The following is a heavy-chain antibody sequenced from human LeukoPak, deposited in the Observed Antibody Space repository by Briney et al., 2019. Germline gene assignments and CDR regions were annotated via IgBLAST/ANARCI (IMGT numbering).Heavy chain of an antibody. CDR1: GVTFSSYG. V-gene: IGHV3-30*18. J-gene: IGHJ4*02. CDR2: ISYDGSNK. CDR3: AKGREGVVVAAKTF. D-gene: IGHD2-15*01. Sequence: GGSLRLSCAASGVTFSSYGMHWVRQAPGKGLEWVAVISYDGSNKYYADSVKGRFTISRDNSKNTLYLQMNSLRAEDTAVYYCAKGREGVVVAAKTFWGQGTLVTVSS.